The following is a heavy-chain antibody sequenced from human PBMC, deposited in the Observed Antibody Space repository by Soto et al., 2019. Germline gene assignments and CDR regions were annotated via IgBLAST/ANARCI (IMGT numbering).Heavy chain of an antibody. V-gene: IGHV4-30-4*01. CDR3: ARGMDGATTPFDY. D-gene: IGHD1-26*01. CDR1: GGSIISGDYY. CDR2: IYYSGIT. J-gene: IGHJ4*02. Sequence: PSETLSLTCTVSGGSIISGDYYWSWIRQPPGKGLEWIGLIYYSGITDYNPSLKSRVAISIDTSKNQFSLRLSSVTAADTAVYFCARGMDGATTPFDYWGQGTLVTVSS.